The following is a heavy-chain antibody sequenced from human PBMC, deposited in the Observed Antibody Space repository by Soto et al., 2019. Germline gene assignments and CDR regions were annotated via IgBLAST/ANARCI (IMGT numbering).Heavy chain of an antibody. J-gene: IGHJ4*02. CDR3: AKEVSLGSTVDLGY. CDR1: GFTFSIFA. V-gene: IGHV3-23*01. D-gene: IGHD7-27*01. CDR2: ISGSGGST. Sequence: GGSLRLSCAASGFTFSIFAMSWVRQSPGKGLEWVSTISGSGGSTYYADAVKGRFTISRDNSMGTLYLQMKSLRVEDTAIYYCAKEVSLGSTVDLGYGGQGARVTVSS.